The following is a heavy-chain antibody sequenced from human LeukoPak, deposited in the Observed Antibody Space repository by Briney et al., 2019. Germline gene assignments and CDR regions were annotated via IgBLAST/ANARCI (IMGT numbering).Heavy chain of an antibody. CDR2: IIPTLGIA. CDR3: ARVAAGSSGFDY. CDR1: GGTFSSYA. D-gene: IGHD6-19*01. V-gene: IGHV1-69*04. Sequence: ASVKVSCKASGGTFSSYAISWVRQAPGQGLEWMGRIIPTLGIANYAQKFQGRVTITADKSTSTAYMELSSLRSEDTAVYYCARVAAGSSGFDYWGQGTLVTVSS. J-gene: IGHJ4*02.